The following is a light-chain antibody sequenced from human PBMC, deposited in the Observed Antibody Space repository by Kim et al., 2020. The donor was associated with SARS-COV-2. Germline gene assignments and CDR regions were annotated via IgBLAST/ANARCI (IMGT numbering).Light chain of an antibody. CDR1: SSNIGACYD. J-gene: IGLJ1*01. V-gene: IGLV1-40*01. CDR2: GNS. CDR3: QSYDSSLRLV. Sequence: GHGATISCTGSSSNIGACYDVHWYQQLPVTAPKLLIYGNSNRPSGVPDRFSGSKSGTSASLAITGLQAEDEADYYCQSYDSSLRLVFGTGTKVTVL.